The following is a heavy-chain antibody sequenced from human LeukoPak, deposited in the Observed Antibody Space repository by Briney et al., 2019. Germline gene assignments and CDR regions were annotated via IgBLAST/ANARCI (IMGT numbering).Heavy chain of an antibody. CDR3: SRVSGSQWSPRDY. Sequence: GGSLRLSCAASGFTFSSYWMSWFRQAPGKGLEWVGRTRNKGNSYTTEYAVSVKGRFTLSRDDSKNSLYLHRNSLKTEDTAVSYCSRVSGSQWSPRDYWGQGTLVTVSS. V-gene: IGHV3-72*01. J-gene: IGHJ4*02. CDR2: TRNKGNSYTT. D-gene: IGHD6-25*01. CDR1: GFTFSSYW.